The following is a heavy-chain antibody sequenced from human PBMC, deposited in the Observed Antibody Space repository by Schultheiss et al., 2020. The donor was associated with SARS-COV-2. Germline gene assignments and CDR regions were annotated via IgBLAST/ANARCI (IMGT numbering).Heavy chain of an antibody. J-gene: IGHJ4*02. D-gene: IGHD6-13*01. CDR1: GGSISSYY. Sequence: SETLSLTCTVSGGSISSYYWSWIRQPPGKGLEWIGYIYNSGSTNYNPSLKSRVTISVDMSKNQFSLKLSSVSAADTAVYYCARAGYSSSWYPNRWYYFDYWGQGTLVTVSS. CDR2: IYNSGST. V-gene: IGHV4-59*01. CDR3: ARAGYSSSWYPNRWYYFDY.